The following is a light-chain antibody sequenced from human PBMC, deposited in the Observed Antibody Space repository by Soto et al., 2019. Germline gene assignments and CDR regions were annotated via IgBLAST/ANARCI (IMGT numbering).Light chain of an antibody. Sequence: QSVLTQPASVSGSPGQSITISCTGTSSDVGGYNYVSWYQQHPGKAPKLMIYEVSNRPSGVSNRFSGSKSGNTASLTISGLQDEDEADYSCSSYKSRTTVVFGGGTKVTV. CDR2: EVS. V-gene: IGLV2-14*01. J-gene: IGLJ2*01. CDR1: SSDVGGYNY. CDR3: SSYKSRTTVV.